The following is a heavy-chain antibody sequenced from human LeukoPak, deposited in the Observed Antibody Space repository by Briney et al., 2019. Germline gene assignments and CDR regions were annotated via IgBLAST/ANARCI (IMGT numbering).Heavy chain of an antibody. CDR2: MNPNSGNT. CDR3: ARDHKGYCSSTSCNYYYYGMDV. Sequence: ASVKVSCKASGYTFTSYDINWVRQATGQGLEWMGWMNPNSGNTGYAQKFQGRVTMTRNTSISTAYMELSSLRSEDTAVYYCARDHKGYCSSTSCNYYYYGMDVWGQGTTVTVSS. D-gene: IGHD2-2*01. V-gene: IGHV1-8*01. J-gene: IGHJ6*02. CDR1: GYTFTSYD.